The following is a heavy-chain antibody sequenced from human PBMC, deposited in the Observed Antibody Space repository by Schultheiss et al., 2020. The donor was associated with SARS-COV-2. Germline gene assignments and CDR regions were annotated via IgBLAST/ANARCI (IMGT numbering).Heavy chain of an antibody. Sequence: GGSLRLSCAASGFTFSSYSMIWVRQAPGKGLEWVSAISGSGGSTYYADSVKGRFTISRDNSKNTLYLQMNSLKTEDTAVYYCTTAVDIVLMVYADDAFDIWGQGTMVTVSS. V-gene: IGHV3-23*01. D-gene: IGHD2-8*01. J-gene: IGHJ3*02. CDR1: GFTFSSYS. CDR3: TTAVDIVLMVYADDAFDI. CDR2: ISGSGGST.